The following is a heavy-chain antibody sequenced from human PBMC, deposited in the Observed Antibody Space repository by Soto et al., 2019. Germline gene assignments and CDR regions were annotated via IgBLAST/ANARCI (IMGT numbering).Heavy chain of an antibody. V-gene: IGHV3-21*01. CDR1: GFTFSSYS. J-gene: IGHJ4*02. CDR2: IRSSSRYI. CDR3: ARDEAIFGGVNFDY. D-gene: IGHD3-3*01. Sequence: EVQLVESGGGLVKPGGSLRLSCAASGFTFSSYSMNWVRQAPGKGLEWVSSIRSSSRYIYYADSVKGRFTISRDNAKNSLYLQMNSLRAEDTAVYYCARDEAIFGGVNFDYWGQGTLVTVSS.